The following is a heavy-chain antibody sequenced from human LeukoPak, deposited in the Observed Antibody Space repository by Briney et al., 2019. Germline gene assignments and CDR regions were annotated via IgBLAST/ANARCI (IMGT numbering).Heavy chain of an antibody. CDR2: INPNTGNP. CDR3: ARAYQPLGGLSLPDY. J-gene: IGHJ4*02. Sequence: ASVQVSCKASRYSFTTYAMKWLRQAPGQGLEWMGWINPNTGNPTCAPGFTGRFVFSLDTSVSTAYLQISGVKADDTAVYYCARAYQPLGGLSLPDYWGQGTLVSVSS. D-gene: IGHD3-16*02. CDR1: RYSFTTYA. V-gene: IGHV7-4-1*02.